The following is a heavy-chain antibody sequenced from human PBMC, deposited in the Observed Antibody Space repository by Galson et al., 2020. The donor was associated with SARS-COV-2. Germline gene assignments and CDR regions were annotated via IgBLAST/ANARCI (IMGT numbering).Heavy chain of an antibody. J-gene: IGHJ3*01. CDR1: GGTFSSYE. CDR3: ARWGGNYHPDGIGHPYAVDV. V-gene: IGHV1-69*05. D-gene: IGHD3-16*02. CDR2: VTPISGTT. Sequence: ASVKVSCKASGGTFSSYEINWVRQAPGQGLEWMGGVTPISGTTYYAQKFRGRVTFTTVESTTTAYMELSGLKSEDTAVYYCARWGGNYHPDGIGHPYAVDVWGQGTIISVSS.